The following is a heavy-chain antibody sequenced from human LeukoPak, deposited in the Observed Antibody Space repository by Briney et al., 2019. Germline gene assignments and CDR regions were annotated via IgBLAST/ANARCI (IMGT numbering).Heavy chain of an antibody. D-gene: IGHD2-15*01. Sequence: ASVKVSCKASGYTFTGYYMHWVRQAPGQGLEWMGWINPNSGGTNYAQKFQGRVTMTRDTSISTAYMEPSRLRSDDTAVYYCARDLGYCSGGSCSKPNAFDIWGQGTMVTVSS. V-gene: IGHV1-2*02. CDR1: GYTFTGYY. CDR3: ARDLGYCSGGSCSKPNAFDI. J-gene: IGHJ3*02. CDR2: INPNSGGT.